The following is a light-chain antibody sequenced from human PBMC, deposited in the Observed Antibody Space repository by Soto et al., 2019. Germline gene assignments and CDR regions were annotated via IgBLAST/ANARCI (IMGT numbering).Light chain of an antibody. J-gene: IGKJ2*01. V-gene: IGKV3-15*01. CDR3: QQCNDWPHT. Sequence: EIVMTQSPATLSVSPGERATLSCRASQSVSTNLAWYQQKPGQAPRLLIYGASTRATGIPARFSGRGSGTEFTLTISSLQSEDCAVDYCQQCNDWPHTFGQGTKLEIK. CDR1: QSVSTN. CDR2: GAS.